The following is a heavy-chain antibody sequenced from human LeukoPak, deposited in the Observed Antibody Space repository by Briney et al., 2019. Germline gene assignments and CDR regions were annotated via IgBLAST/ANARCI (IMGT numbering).Heavy chain of an antibody. V-gene: IGHV3-74*01. J-gene: IGHJ4*02. CDR2: INSDGSIA. Sequence: GGSLRLSCAASGFTFSSYWMHWVRQAPGMGLVWVSRINSDGSIASYADSVKGRFTISRDNAKNTLSLQMSSLRAEDTAVYYCVRGYSGSFLDYWGQGTLVTASS. CDR1: GFTFSSYW. CDR3: VRGYSGSFLDY. D-gene: IGHD1-26*01.